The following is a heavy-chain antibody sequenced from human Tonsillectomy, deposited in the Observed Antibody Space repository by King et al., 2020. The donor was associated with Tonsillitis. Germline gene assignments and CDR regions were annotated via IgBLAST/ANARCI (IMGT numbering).Heavy chain of an antibody. D-gene: IGHD2-2*01. V-gene: IGHV3-23*04. Sequence: VQLVESGGGLVQPGGSLRLSCAASGFTFSSYAMSWVRQAPGKGLEWVSASSGSGGSTYYADSVKGRFTISRDNSKNTLYLQMNSLRAEDTAVYYCAKGGCSSTSCYYDCDYWGQGSLVTVSS. CDR1: GFTFSSYA. CDR2: SSGSGGST. CDR3: AKGGCSSTSCYYDCDY. J-gene: IGHJ4*02.